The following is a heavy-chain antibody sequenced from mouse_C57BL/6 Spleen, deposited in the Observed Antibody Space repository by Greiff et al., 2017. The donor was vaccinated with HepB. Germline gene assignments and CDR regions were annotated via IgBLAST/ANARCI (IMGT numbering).Heavy chain of an antibody. CDR3: AVTMNTTRSYFDY. V-gene: IGHV14-2*01. D-gene: IGHD2-4*01. Sequence: VQLQQSGAELVKPGASVKLSCTASGFNIKDYYMHWVKQRTEQGLEWIGRIDPEDGETKNDPKFQGKATITADTSSNTAYLQLSSLSSEDTAVYYCAVTMNTTRSYFDYWGQGTTLTVSS. CDR2: IDPEDGET. CDR1: GFNIKDYY. J-gene: IGHJ2*01.